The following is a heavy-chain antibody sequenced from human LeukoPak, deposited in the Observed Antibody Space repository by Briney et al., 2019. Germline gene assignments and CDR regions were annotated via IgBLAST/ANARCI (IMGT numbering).Heavy chain of an antibody. CDR1: GFTFSSHS. Sequence: PGGSLRLSCAASGFTFSSHSMNWVRQAPGKGLEWVSSISSGSRYIYYVDSVKGRFTISRDNAKNSLYLQMNSLRAEDTAVYFCARDVYGTSGYPPTEGDFDHWGQGTLVTVSS. D-gene: IGHD3-22*01. V-gene: IGHV3-21*01. J-gene: IGHJ4*02. CDR2: ISSGSRYI. CDR3: ARDVYGTSGYPPTEGDFDH.